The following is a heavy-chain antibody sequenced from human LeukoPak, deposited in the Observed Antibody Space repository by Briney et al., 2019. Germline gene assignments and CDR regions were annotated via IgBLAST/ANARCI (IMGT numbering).Heavy chain of an antibody. Sequence: SETLSLTCTVSGGSISSYYWSWLRQPAGKGLEWIGRIYTSGSTNYNPSLKSRVTMSVDTSKNQFSLKLSSVTAADTAVYYCARSKIAVADYYFDYWGQGTLVTISS. CDR1: GGSISSYY. CDR3: ARSKIAVADYYFDY. D-gene: IGHD6-19*01. V-gene: IGHV4-4*07. J-gene: IGHJ4*02. CDR2: IYTSGST.